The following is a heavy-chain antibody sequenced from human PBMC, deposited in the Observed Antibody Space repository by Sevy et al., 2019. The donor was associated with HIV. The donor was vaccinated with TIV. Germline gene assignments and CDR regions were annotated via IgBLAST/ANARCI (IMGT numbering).Heavy chain of an antibody. V-gene: IGHV3-53*01. CDR2: IYSGGST. CDR3: ARDRSDSSGWGEYLYGMDV. CDR1: GFTVSSNY. J-gene: IGHJ6*02. Sequence: GGSLRLSCAASGFTVSSNYMSWVRQAPGKGLEWVSVIYSGGSTYYADSVKGRFTISRDNSKNTLYLQMNSLRAEDTAVYYCARDRSDSSGWGEYLYGMDVWGQGTTVTVSS. D-gene: IGHD6-19*01.